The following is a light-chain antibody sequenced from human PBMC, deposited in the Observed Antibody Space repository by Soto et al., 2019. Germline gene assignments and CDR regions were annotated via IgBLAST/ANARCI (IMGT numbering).Light chain of an antibody. CDR2: LDSDGSH. CDR3: QTWGTGIHVV. Sequence: QPVLTQSPSASASLGASVKLTCTLSSGHSSYAIAWHQQQPEKGPRYLMKLDSDGSHTKGDAIPDRFSGSSSGAERYLTISSLQSEAEADYSCQTWGTGIHVVFGGGTKVTVL. J-gene: IGLJ2*01. CDR1: SGHSSYA. V-gene: IGLV4-69*01.